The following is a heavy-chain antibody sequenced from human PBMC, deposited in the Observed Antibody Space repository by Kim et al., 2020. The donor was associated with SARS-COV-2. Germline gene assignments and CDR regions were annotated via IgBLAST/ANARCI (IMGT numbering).Heavy chain of an antibody. V-gene: IGHV3-30*04. CDR3: ARDRGYSYGPTDY. J-gene: IGHJ4*02. CDR1: GFTFSSYA. D-gene: IGHD5-18*01. CDR2: ISYDGSNK. Sequence: GGSLRLSCAASGFTFSSYAMHWVRQAPGKGLEWVAVISYDGSNKYYADSVKGRFTISRDNSKNTLYLQMNSLRAEDTAVYYCARDRGYSYGPTDYWGQGTLVTVSS.